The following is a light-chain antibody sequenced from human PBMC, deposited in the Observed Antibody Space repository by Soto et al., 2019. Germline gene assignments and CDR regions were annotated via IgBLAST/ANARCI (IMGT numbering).Light chain of an antibody. Sequence: EIVLTQSPGTLSLSPGERATLSCRASQRVSSSCLAWYQQKTGQAPRLLIYGASSRATGIPDMFSGSGSETDVTLTIIRLEPEDLAVYYCQQYGSSPGYTFGQGTQLDIK. CDR2: GAS. CDR3: QQYGSSPGYT. CDR1: QRVSSSC. J-gene: IGKJ2*01. V-gene: IGKV3-20*01.